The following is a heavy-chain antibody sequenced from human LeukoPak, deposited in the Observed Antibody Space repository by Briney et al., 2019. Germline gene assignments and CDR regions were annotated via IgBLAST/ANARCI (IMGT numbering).Heavy chain of an antibody. CDR2: ISAYNGNT. Sequence: ASVKVSCKASGYTFTSYGISWVRQAPGQGLEWMGWISAYNGNTNYAQKLQGRVTMTTDTSTSTAYMELRSLRSDDTAVYYCARDHWTYDSSGYYPDAFDSWGQGTMVTVSS. D-gene: IGHD3-22*01. CDR3: ARDHWTYDSSGYYPDAFDS. J-gene: IGHJ3*02. CDR1: GYTFTSYG. V-gene: IGHV1-18*01.